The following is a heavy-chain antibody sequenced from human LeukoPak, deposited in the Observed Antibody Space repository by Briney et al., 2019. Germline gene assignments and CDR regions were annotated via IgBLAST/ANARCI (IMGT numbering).Heavy chain of an antibody. V-gene: IGHV3-30*04. CDR2: ISYDGSNK. D-gene: IGHD2-2*01. Sequence: GGSLRLSRAASGFTFSSYAMHWVRQAPGKGLEWVAVISYDGSNKYYADSVKGRFTISRDNSKNTLYLQMNSLRAEDTAVYYCARDLGDIVVVPAAHWGQGTLVTVSS. CDR1: GFTFSSYA. J-gene: IGHJ4*02. CDR3: ARDLGDIVVVPAAH.